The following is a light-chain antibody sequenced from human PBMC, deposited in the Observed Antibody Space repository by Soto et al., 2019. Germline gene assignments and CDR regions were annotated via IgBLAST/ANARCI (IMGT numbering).Light chain of an antibody. Sequence: QSVLTQPASVSGSPGQSITISCTGTSSDVGGYDYVSWYQLHPGKAPKLMVFEVSNRPTGVSYRFSGSKSGNTASLNISGLQAEDEADYFCSSYSISTAYLFGTGTKLTVL. CDR1: SSDVGGYDY. V-gene: IGLV2-14*01. CDR3: SSYSISTAYL. CDR2: EVS. J-gene: IGLJ1*01.